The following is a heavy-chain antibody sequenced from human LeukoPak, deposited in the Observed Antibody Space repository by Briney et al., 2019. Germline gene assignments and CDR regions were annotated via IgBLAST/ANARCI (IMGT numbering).Heavy chain of an antibody. D-gene: IGHD6-19*01. Sequence: PGGSLRLSCVVSGFIFSSYAMHWVRQAPGKGLEWVAVISHDGINKYYADSVKGRFTTSRDISRNTLYVQMNSLRGEDTAVYYCARDRREYSSGWYFDQWGQGILVTVSS. CDR1: GFIFSSYA. CDR3: ARDRREYSSGWYFDQ. J-gene: IGHJ4*02. V-gene: IGHV3-30*04. CDR2: ISHDGINK.